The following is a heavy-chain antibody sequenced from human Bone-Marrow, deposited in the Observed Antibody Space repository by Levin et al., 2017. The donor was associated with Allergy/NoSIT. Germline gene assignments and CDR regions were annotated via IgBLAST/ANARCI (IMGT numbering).Heavy chain of an antibody. CDR3: ARTSNHYYGGGFDY. CDR2: IDWDDDK. J-gene: IGHJ4*02. CDR1: GFSLNASGMC. D-gene: IGHD3-10*01. Sequence: QTLSLTCPFSGFSLNASGMCVSWIRQPPGKALEWLARIDWDDDKYYSTSLKTRLTISRDTSKNQVVLTMTNMDPLDTATYFCARTSNHYYGGGFDYWGQGTLVTVSS. V-gene: IGHV2-70*11.